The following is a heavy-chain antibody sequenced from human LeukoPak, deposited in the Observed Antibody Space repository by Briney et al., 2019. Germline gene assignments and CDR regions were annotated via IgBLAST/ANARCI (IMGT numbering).Heavy chain of an antibody. D-gene: IGHD3-22*01. Sequence: GGSLRLSCAASGFTFSSSGMRWVRQAPGKGLEWVAIIWFDGTTKYYADSVKGRFTISRDNSKNTLYLQMNSLRAEDTAVYYCARDTVDRSGDFDYWGQGTLVTVSS. V-gene: IGHV3-33*01. J-gene: IGHJ4*02. CDR2: IWFDGTTK. CDR1: GFTFSSSG. CDR3: ARDTVDRSGDFDY.